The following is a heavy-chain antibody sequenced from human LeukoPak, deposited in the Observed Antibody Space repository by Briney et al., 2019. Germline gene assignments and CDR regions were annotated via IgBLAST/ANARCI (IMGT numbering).Heavy chain of an antibody. J-gene: IGHJ4*02. CDR2: INSDGSST. D-gene: IGHD3-10*01. V-gene: IGHV3-74*01. CDR1: GFTFSSYW. Sequence: GGSLRLSCAASGFTFSSYWMHWVRQAPGKGLVWVSRINSDGSSTSYADSVKGRFTISRDNAKNTLYLQMNSLRAEDTAVYYCAKGMATYGSGTLFDYWGQGTLVTVSS. CDR3: AKGMATYGSGTLFDY.